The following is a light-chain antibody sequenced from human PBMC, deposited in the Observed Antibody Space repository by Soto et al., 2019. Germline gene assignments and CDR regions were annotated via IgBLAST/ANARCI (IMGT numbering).Light chain of an antibody. V-gene: IGLV2-11*01. CDR2: DVS. J-gene: IGLJ3*02. CDR3: CSYAGSYTWV. Sequence: QSALTQPRSVSGSPGQSVTISCTGTSSDVGGYNYVSWYQQHPGKAPKLMIYDVSKRPSGVPDRFSGSKSGNTASLTISGLQAEDEADDYCCSYAGSYTWVFCGGTKLTVL. CDR1: SSDVGGYNY.